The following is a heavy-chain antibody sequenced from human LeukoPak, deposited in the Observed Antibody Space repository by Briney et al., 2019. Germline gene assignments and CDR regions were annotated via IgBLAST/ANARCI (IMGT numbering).Heavy chain of an antibody. CDR3: AKDLSRGYSGYDQVDY. J-gene: IGHJ4*02. CDR2: ISGSGGST. V-gene: IGHV3-23*01. D-gene: IGHD5-12*01. CDR1: GFTFSSYA. Sequence: GGSLRLSCAASGFTFSSYAMSWVRQAPGKGLEWVSAISGSGGSTYYADSVKGRFTISRDNSKNTLYLQMNSLRAEDTAVYYCAKDLSRGYSGYDQVDYWGQGTLVTVSS.